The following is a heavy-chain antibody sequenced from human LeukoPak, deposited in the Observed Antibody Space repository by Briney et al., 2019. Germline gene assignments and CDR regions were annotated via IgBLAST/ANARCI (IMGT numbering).Heavy chain of an antibody. Sequence: PGGSLRLSCAASGFTFSSYAMSWVRQAPGKGLEWVSAISGSGGSTYYADSVKGRFTISRDNSKNTLYLQMNSLRAEDTAVYYCAKGRRIQLWLGLFDYWGQGTLVTVSS. CDR1: GFTFSSYA. CDR3: AKGRRIQLWLGLFDY. J-gene: IGHJ4*02. V-gene: IGHV3-23*01. D-gene: IGHD5-18*01. CDR2: ISGSGGST.